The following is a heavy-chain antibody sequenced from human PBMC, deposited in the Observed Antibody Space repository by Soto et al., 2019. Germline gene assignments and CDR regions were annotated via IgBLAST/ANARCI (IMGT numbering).Heavy chain of an antibody. CDR1: GFTFSNYW. J-gene: IGHJ4*02. Sequence: EVQLVESGGGLVQPGGSLRLSCAASGFTFSNYWMSWVRQAPGKGLEWVANIKKDETEEYYVDSVKGRFTISRDNAKNSLFLQMNSLRAEDTAVYYCAAYCSSISCTTFPGYSWGQGTLVTVSS. D-gene: IGHD2-2*01. V-gene: IGHV3-7*03. CDR2: IKKDETEE. CDR3: AAYCSSISCTTFPGYS.